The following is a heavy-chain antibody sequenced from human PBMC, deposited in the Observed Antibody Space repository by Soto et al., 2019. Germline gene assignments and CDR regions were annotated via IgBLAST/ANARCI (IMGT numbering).Heavy chain of an antibody. Sequence: EVQLVESGGGLVQPGGSLRLSCVASGFTFISSFMDWVRQAPGKGLEWVANINQDGAGIYYVDSVEGRFTISRDNAKDSLYPKLNSIRGEDTAVYYCARYFSSSGRYLFYYLGQGTLITVS. V-gene: IGHV3-7*03. CDR2: INQDGAGI. CDR1: GFTFISSF. J-gene: IGHJ4*02. D-gene: IGHD6-19*01. CDR3: ARYFSSSGRYLFYY.